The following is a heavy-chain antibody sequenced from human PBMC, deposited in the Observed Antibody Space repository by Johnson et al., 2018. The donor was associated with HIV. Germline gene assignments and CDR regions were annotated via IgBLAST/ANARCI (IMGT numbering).Heavy chain of an antibody. CDR3: ARDQNIVLMVYAAPGAFDI. J-gene: IGHJ3*02. Sequence: QVQLVESGGGVVRPGGSLRLSCAASGFTFDDYGMRWVRQAPGKGLAWVAIISYDGSNKSYADSVKGRFPISRDNSKNTLYLQMNSLRAEDTAVYYCARDQNIVLMVYAAPGAFDIWGQGTMVTVSS. CDR1: GFTFDDYG. V-gene: IGHV3-30*03. CDR2: ISYDGSNK. D-gene: IGHD2-8*01.